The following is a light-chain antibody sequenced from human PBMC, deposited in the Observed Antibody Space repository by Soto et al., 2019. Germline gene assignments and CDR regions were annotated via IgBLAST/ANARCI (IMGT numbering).Light chain of an antibody. V-gene: IGKV3-20*01. CDR1: QTVYGGF. CDR2: AAS. CDR3: HQYGNSPLT. J-gene: IGKJ3*01. Sequence: ETVLTQSPGTLSLSPGESATLSCRASQTVYGGFLAWYQGKPGQAPRLLIYAASTRATGIPDRFSVSGSGTDFTLTISKLEPEDFDIYYCHQYGNSPLTFGLGTTVDF.